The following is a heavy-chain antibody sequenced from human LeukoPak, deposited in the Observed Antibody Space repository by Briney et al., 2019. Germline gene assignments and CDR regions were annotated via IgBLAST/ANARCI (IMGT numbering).Heavy chain of an antibody. J-gene: IGHJ4*02. D-gene: IGHD6-13*01. V-gene: IGHV3-23*01. Sequence: GGSLRLSCAASGFTFSSFAMSWVRQAPGKGLEWVSTISGRGSNTYYADSVKGRFTISRDNSKNTFYLQMNSLRAEDTAVYYCAKQLYSRGPVGYWGQGTLVTVSS. CDR1: GFTFSSFA. CDR2: ISGRGSNT. CDR3: AKQLYSRGPVGY.